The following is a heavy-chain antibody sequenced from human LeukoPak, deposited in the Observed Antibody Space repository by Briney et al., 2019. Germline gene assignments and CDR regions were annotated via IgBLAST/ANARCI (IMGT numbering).Heavy chain of an antibody. V-gene: IGHV1-8*01. D-gene: IGHD4-17*01. CDR3: ARDPILYGDYDLDY. CDR1: GYTFTSYD. CDR2: MNPKRGNT. Sequence: ASVKVSCKASGYTFTSYDINWVRQATGQGLEWMGWMNPKRGNTGYAQKFKGRVTMTRNTSISTANMELSSLRSEDTAVYYCARDPILYGDYDLDYWGQGSLVTVSS. J-gene: IGHJ4*02.